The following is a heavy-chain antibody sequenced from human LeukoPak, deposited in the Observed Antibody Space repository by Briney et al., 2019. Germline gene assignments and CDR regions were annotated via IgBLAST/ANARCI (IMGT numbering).Heavy chain of an antibody. CDR2: IGTGGDT. J-gene: IGHJ3*02. V-gene: IGHV3-13*01. CDR1: GFTFSGYD. Sequence: GGSLRLSCTASGFTFSGYDMHWVRQASGKGLEWVSAIGTGGDTYYPGSVKGRFTISRESAKNSLYLQMNSLRAGDTAVYYCARGRAFDIWGQGTMVTVSS. CDR3: ARGRAFDI.